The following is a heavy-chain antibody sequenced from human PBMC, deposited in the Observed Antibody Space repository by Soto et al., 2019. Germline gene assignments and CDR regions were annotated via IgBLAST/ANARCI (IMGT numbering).Heavy chain of an antibody. V-gene: IGHV3-23*01. D-gene: IGHD3-16*01. Sequence: EMQLLESGGGLVQPGGSLRLSCVASGFPFSSYAMSWVRQTPGQGLEGVSGISGSGVLTYYADSVKGRFTISRDNSNNTPSLQVHSLRVEDTAVYFCAKGGYYSVFDMWGQGTMVTVSA. CDR2: ISGSGVLT. J-gene: IGHJ3*02. CDR3: AKGGYYSVFDM. CDR1: GFPFSSYA.